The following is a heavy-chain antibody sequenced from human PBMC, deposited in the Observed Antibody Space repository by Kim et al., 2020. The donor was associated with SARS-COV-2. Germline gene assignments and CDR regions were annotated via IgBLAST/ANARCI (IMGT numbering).Heavy chain of an antibody. Sequence: SETLSLTCTVSGGSISSYYWSWIRQPPGKGLEWIGYIYYSGSTNYNPSLKSRVTISVDTSKNQFSLKLSSVTAADTVVYYCASSRQGYSSGNGMDVWGQGTTVTVSS. CDR3: ASSRQGYSSGNGMDV. D-gene: IGHD6-19*01. CDR2: IYYSGST. V-gene: IGHV4-59*13. J-gene: IGHJ6*02. CDR1: GGSISSYY.